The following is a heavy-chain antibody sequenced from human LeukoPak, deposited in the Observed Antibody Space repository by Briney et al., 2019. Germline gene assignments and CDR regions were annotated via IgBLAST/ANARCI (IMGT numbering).Heavy chain of an antibody. D-gene: IGHD3-10*01. J-gene: IGHJ4*02. Sequence: GGSLRLSCAVSGFTFSSYDMNWVRQAPGKGLEWVSYISSTGTTMQYADSVRGRFTIARDNTKNSLYLQMNRLRAEDTAVYYCARGTQSPVSGYFAFWGQGTLVTVSS. CDR3: ARGTQSPVSGYFAF. V-gene: IGHV3-48*03. CDR2: ISSTGTTM. CDR1: GFTFSSYD.